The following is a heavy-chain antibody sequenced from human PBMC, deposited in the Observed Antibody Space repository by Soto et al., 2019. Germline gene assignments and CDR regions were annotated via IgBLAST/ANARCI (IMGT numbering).Heavy chain of an antibody. D-gene: IGHD6-13*01. J-gene: IGHJ4*02. V-gene: IGHV3-23*01. CDR3: AREGDYSSSWWGFDY. CDR1: GFTFNNYA. CDR2: IRGSGDRT. Sequence: PGGSLRLSCAASGFTFNNYAMSWVRQAPGKGLEWVSGIRGSGDRTHNADSVRGRFTISRDNSKNTLFLQMNSLRAEDTAVYYCAREGDYSSSWWGFDYWGQGTLVTVSS.